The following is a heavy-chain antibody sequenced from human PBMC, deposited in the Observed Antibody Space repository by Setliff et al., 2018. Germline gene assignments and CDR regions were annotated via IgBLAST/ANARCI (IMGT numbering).Heavy chain of an antibody. D-gene: IGHD2-15*01. CDR2: MNPNSGNT. Sequence: WASVKVSCKASGYTFTSYDINWVRQATGQGLEWMGWMNPNSGNTGYAQKFQGRVTITRNTSISTAYMELSSLRSEDTAVYYCARGYCSGGSCYSGLPSAFDIWGQGTMVTV. CDR1: GYTFTSYD. CDR3: ARGYCSGGSCYSGLPSAFDI. J-gene: IGHJ3*02. V-gene: IGHV1-8*03.